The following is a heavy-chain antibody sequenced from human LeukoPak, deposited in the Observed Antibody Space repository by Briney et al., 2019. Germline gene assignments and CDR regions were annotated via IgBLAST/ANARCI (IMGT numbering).Heavy chain of an antibody. CDR3: ASAYSSPGNGAFDF. D-gene: IGHD6-13*01. CDR1: GDSISSGDYY. J-gene: IGHJ3*01. Sequence: PSQTLSLTCTVSGDSISSGDYYWSWIRQPPGKGLEWIGYIYYSGSTYYIPSLKSRVTISLDTSKNQFSLKLSSVTAADTAVYYCASAYSSPGNGAFDFWGQGTMVTVSS. CDR2: IYYSGST. V-gene: IGHV4-30-4*08.